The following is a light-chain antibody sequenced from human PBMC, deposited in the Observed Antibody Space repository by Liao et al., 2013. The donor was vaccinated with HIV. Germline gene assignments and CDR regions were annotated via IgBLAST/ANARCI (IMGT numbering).Light chain of an antibody. Sequence: SYVLPQPPSVSVAPGETARIACGGNNVGSKYVHWYQQKPGQAPVLVIFSNTDRPSGIPERFSGSNSGNTATLTISRVEAGDEADYYCQVWDDSSYHIVFGGGTKLTVL. CDR1: NVGSKY. V-gene: IGLV3-21*04. J-gene: IGLJ2*01. CDR2: SNT. CDR3: QVWDDSSYHIV.